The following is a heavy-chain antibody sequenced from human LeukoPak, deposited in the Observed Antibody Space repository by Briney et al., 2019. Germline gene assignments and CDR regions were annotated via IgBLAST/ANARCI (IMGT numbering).Heavy chain of an antibody. J-gene: IGHJ3*02. Sequence: GESLKISCKASGYSFTTDWIGWVRQMPGKGLEWMGIIYPGESDTRYSQSFQGQVTISADKSISTAYLQWGSLKASDTAMYYCARKSGRAFDIWGQGTMVTVSS. CDR1: GYSFTTDW. D-gene: IGHD2-15*01. CDR2: IYPGESDT. V-gene: IGHV5-51*01. CDR3: ARKSGRAFDI.